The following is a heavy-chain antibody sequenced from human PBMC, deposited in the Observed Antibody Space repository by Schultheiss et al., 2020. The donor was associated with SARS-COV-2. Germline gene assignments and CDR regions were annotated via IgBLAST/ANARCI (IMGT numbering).Heavy chain of an antibody. V-gene: IGHV3-33*08. CDR1: GFTFSSYS. CDR2: IWYDGSNK. CDR3: TTDQDEDYYYYYMDV. Sequence: GGSLRLSCAASGFTFSSYSMNWVRQAPGKGLEWVAVIWYDGSNKYYADSVKGRFTISRDNSKNTLYLQMNSLKTEDTAVYYCTTDQDEDYYYYYMDVWGKGTTVTVSS. J-gene: IGHJ6*03.